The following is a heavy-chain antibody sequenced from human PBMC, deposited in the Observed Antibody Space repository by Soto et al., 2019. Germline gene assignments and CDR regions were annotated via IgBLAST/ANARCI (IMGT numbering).Heavy chain of an antibody. D-gene: IGHD1-26*01. J-gene: IGHJ4*02. Sequence: RGSLLIACVTSVLIFSNYAMVWLRQAPGKGLDWVSGISGNSGFTYYTDSVKGRFTISRDNSKNTLFLQMNALRDEDTAIYYCAKVGSFYVPRSPFDSWGRGILFTVSS. CDR3: AKVGSFYVPRSPFDS. CDR1: VLIFSNYA. CDR2: ISGNSGFT. V-gene: IGHV3-23*01.